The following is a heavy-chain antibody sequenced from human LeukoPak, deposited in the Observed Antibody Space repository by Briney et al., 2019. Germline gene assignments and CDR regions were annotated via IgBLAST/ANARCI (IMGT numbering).Heavy chain of an antibody. V-gene: IGHV3-21*01. D-gene: IGHD3-10*02. Sequence: GGSLRLSCAASGFTFTNNFMSWVRQVPGKGLEWVSSISSSSSYIYYADSVKGRFTISRDNAKNSLYLQMNSLRAEDTAVYYCAELGITMIGGVWGKGTTVTISS. J-gene: IGHJ6*04. CDR3: AELGITMIGGV. CDR1: GFTFTNNF. CDR2: ISSSSSYI.